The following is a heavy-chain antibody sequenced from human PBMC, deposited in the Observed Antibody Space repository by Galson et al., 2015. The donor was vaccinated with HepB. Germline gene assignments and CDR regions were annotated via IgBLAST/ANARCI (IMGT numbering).Heavy chain of an antibody. J-gene: IGHJ6*02. CDR2: TYYRSKWYN. CDR1: GDSVSSNSAA. Sequence: CAISGDSVSSNSAAWNWIRQSPSRGLEWLGRTYYRSKWYNDYAVSVKSRITNNPDTSTSTAYMELRSLRSDDTAVYYCARHGYSSGWYTRGYYYYGMDVWGQGTTVTVSS. CDR3: ARHGYSSGWYTRGYYYYGMDV. V-gene: IGHV6-1*01. D-gene: IGHD6-19*01.